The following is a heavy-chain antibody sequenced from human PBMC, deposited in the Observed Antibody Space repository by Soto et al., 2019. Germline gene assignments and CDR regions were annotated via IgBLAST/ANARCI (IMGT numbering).Heavy chain of an antibody. CDR3: ARDSRQQLAPLDY. CDR2: ISSSGSTI. V-gene: IGHV3-48*03. J-gene: IGHJ4*02. CDR1: GFTFSSYE. D-gene: IGHD6-13*01. Sequence: EVQLVESGGGLVQPGGSLRLSCAASGFTFSSYEMKWVRQAPGKGLEWVSYISSSGSTIYYADSVKGRFTISRDNAKNPLYRQMNSLRAEDTAVYYCARDSRQQLAPLDYWGQGTLVTVSS.